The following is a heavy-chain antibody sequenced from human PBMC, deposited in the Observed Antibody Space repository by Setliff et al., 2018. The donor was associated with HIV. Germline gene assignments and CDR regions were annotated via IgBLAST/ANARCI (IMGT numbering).Heavy chain of an antibody. CDR1: GGTFSRLA. Sequence: ASVKVSCKASGGTFSRLAISWVRQAPGQGLEWMGGTIPMFGKVEYAQKFQGRVTITADESTSTVYMEMTSLRSDDTAVYYCARDREYYYDNSGSPSFDYWGQGTLVTVSS. D-gene: IGHD3-22*01. CDR2: TIPMFGKV. V-gene: IGHV1-69*13. J-gene: IGHJ4*02. CDR3: ARDREYYYDNSGSPSFDY.